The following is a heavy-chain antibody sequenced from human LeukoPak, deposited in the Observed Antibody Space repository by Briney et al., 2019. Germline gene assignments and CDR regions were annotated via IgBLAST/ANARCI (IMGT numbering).Heavy chain of an antibody. Sequence: PSETLSLTCAVYGGSFSGYCWSWVRQPPGKGLEWIGEINHGGSTNYNPSLKSRVTISVDTSKNQFSLKLSSVTAADTAVYYCARGVRLGELSTGVDYWGQGTLVTVSS. CDR3: ARGVRLGELSTGVDY. V-gene: IGHV4-34*01. CDR1: GGSFSGYC. J-gene: IGHJ4*02. D-gene: IGHD3-16*02. CDR2: INHGGST.